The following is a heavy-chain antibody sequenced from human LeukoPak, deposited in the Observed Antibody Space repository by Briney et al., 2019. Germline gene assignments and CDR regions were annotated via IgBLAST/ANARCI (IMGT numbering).Heavy chain of an antibody. CDR1: GFTFSSYW. CDR3: ARVGSGPRVLEWFRRHPNFFDY. V-gene: IGHV3-7*01. D-gene: IGHD3-3*01. CDR2: IKQDGSEK. J-gene: IGHJ4*02. Sequence: GGSLRLSCAASGFTFSSYWMSWVRQAPGKGLEWVANIKQDGSEKYYVDSVKGRFTISRDNAKNSLYLQMNSLRAEDTAVYYCARVGSGPRVLEWFRRHPNFFDYWGQGTRVTVSS.